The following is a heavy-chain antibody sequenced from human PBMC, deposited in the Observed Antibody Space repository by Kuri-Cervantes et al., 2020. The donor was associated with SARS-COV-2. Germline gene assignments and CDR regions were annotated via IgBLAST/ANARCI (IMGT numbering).Heavy chain of an antibody. V-gene: IGHV3-30*02. CDR3: AKDLEYSSSHYYGMDV. J-gene: IGHJ6*02. D-gene: IGHD6-6*01. CDR1: GFTFSSYG. CDR2: IRYEGNNK. Sequence: GESLKISCAASGFTFSSYGMHWVRQAPGKGLEWVAFIRYEGNNKYYADSVKGRFTISRDNSKNTLYLQMHSLRAEDTAVYYCAKDLEYSSSHYYGMDVWGQGTTVTVSS.